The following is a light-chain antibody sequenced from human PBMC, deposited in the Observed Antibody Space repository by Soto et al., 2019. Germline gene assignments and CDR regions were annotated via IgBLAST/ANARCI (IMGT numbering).Light chain of an antibody. J-gene: IGKJ5*01. CDR1: QSVRSSH. CDR2: DAS. Sequence: EIVLTQAPGTLSLSPGERATLSCRASQSVRSSHLAWYQQMPGQAPRLLIYDASNRATGIPARFSGSGSGTDFTLTISSLEPDDFAVYYCQQRADWPITFGQGTRLEIK. V-gene: IGKV3D-20*02. CDR3: QQRADWPIT.